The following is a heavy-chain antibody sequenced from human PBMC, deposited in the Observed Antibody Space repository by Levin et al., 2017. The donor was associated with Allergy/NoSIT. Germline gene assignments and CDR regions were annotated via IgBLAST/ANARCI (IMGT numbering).Heavy chain of an antibody. Sequence: GGSLRLSCAASGFTFSSYSMNWVRQAPGKGLEWVSYISSSSSTIYYADSVKGRFTISRDNAKNSLYLQMNSLRAEDTAVYYCARVGVLRYFDWPPWDYWYFDLWGRGTLVTVSS. V-gene: IGHV3-48*01. CDR2: ISSSSSTI. J-gene: IGHJ2*01. CDR3: ARVGVLRYFDWPPWDYWYFDL. D-gene: IGHD3-9*01. CDR1: GFTFSSYS.